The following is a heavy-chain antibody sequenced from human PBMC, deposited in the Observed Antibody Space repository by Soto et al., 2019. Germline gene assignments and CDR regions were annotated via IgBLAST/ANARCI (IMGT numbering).Heavy chain of an antibody. Sequence: SETLSLTCTVSGGSISRGDYYWSWIRQPPGKGLEWIGYIYYSGSTYYNPSLKSRVTISVDTSKNQFSLKLCSVTAADTAVYYCARQGAVYFDSATYAPKYFDY. J-gene: IGHJ4*01. CDR2: IYYSGST. CDR1: GGSISRGDYY. CDR3: ARQGAVYFDSATYAPKYFDY. V-gene: IGHV4-30-4*01. D-gene: IGHD3-22*01.